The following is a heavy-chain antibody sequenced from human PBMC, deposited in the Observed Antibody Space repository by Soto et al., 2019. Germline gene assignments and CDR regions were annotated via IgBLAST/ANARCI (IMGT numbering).Heavy chain of an antibody. CDR1: GFTFSNYG. Sequence: QVQLVESGGGVVQPGRSLRLSCAASGFTFSNYGMHWVRQAPGKGLEWVALIWYDGSNKYYADSVKGRFTISRDNFKNTLYLQMNSLRAEDTAVYYCARASEDLVVVPTAWGQGTLVTVSS. CDR2: IWYDGSNK. J-gene: IGHJ5*02. D-gene: IGHD2-2*01. V-gene: IGHV3-33*01. CDR3: ARASEDLVVVPTA.